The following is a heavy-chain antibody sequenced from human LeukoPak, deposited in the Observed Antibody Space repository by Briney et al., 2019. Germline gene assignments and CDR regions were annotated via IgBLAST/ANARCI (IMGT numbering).Heavy chain of an antibody. CDR2: LYQGGST. CDR3: ARGVGLLWFGELRY. D-gene: IGHD3-10*01. V-gene: IGHV4-30-2*06. Sequence: SETLSLTCAVSGGSISSGGFSWSWIRQSPGKGLEYIGYLYQGGSTYYNPSLSSRVTISGDRSKNHFFLTLTSVTAADTAAYYCARGVGLLWFGELRYWGQGTLVTVSS. J-gene: IGHJ4*02. CDR1: GGSISSGGFS.